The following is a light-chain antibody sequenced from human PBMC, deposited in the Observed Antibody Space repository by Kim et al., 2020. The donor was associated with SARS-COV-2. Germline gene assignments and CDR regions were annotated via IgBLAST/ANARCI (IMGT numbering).Light chain of an antibody. V-gene: IGLV3-19*01. CDR2: GKN. J-gene: IGLJ2*01. CDR3: NSRDSNDNVV. CDR1: SLRRYY. Sequence: SSELTQDPAVSVALGQTVRITCQGDSLRRYYATWYQQKPGQAPIVVIYGKNNRPSGFPDRFSGSSSENTASLTITGTQAGDEADYYCNSRDSNDNVVFGG.